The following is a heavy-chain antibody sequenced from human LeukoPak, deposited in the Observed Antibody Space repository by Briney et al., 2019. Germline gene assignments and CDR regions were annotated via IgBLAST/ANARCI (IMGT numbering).Heavy chain of an antibody. J-gene: IGHJ4*02. CDR3: ARDAYYYDSSGLFDY. CDR1: GYTFTSYG. CDR2: ISAYNGNT. Sequence: LGASVKVSCTASGYTFTSYGISWVRQAPGQGLELMGWISAYNGNTNYAQKLQGRVTMTTDTSTSTVYMELRSLRSDDTAVYYCARDAYYYDSSGLFDYWGQGTLVTVSS. V-gene: IGHV1-18*01. D-gene: IGHD3-22*01.